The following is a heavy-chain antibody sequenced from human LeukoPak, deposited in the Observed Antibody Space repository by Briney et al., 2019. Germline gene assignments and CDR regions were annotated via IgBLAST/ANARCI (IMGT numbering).Heavy chain of an antibody. CDR1: GGSISSGSYY. Sequence: PSETLSLTCTVSGGSISSGSYYWSWIRQPPGKGLEWIGYIYYSGSTDYNPSLKSRVTISVDTSKNQFSLKLSSVTAADTAVYYCARVVLDIVVVPAAHDAFDIWGQGTMVIVSS. J-gene: IGHJ3*02. D-gene: IGHD2-2*01. V-gene: IGHV4-61*01. CDR2: IYYSGST. CDR3: ARVVLDIVVVPAAHDAFDI.